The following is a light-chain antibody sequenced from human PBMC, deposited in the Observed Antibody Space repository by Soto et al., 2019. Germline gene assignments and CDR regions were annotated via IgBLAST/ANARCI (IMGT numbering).Light chain of an antibody. CDR3: QTWGTGIHWV. CDR2: LNSDGSH. J-gene: IGLJ3*02. Sequence: QCVLTQAPSGSASLGASVKLTCTLSSGHSSYAIAWHQQQPEKGPRYLMKLNSDGSHSKGDGIPDRFSGSSSGAERYLTISSLQSEDEADYYCQTWGTGIHWVFGGGTKLTVL. V-gene: IGLV4-69*01. CDR1: SGHSSYA.